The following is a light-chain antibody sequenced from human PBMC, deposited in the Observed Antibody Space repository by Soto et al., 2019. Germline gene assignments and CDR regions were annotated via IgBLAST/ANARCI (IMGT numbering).Light chain of an antibody. V-gene: IGLV2-14*03. CDR1: SSDVGGYDY. J-gene: IGLJ1*01. CDR3: SSYTGSNTLYV. CDR2: DVS. Sequence: QSALTQPASVSGSPGQSITISCTGTSSDVGGYDYVSWYQHHPGKAPKLIFYDVSNRPSGFSDRFSASKSGNTASLTISGLQAEDEADYYCSSYTGSNTLYVFGTGTKVTVL.